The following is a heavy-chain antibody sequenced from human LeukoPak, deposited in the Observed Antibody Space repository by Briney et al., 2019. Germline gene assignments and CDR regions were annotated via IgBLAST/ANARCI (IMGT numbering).Heavy chain of an antibody. CDR2: ISSSSTYT. J-gene: IGHJ4*02. CDR1: GFTFSDYY. CDR3: TRHKYIAAAATLDY. D-gene: IGHD6-13*01. Sequence: PGGSLRLSCAASGFTFSDYYMSWIRQAPGKGLEWVSYISSSSTYTKYADSVKGRFTISRDNAKNSLYLQMNSLRAEDTAVYYCTRHKYIAAAATLDYWGQGTLVTVSS. V-gene: IGHV3-11*03.